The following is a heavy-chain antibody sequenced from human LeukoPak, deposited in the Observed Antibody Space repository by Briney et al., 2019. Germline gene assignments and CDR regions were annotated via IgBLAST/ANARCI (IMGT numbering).Heavy chain of an antibody. D-gene: IGHD3-10*01. Sequence: SETLSLTCTVSGGSISSYYWSWIRQPPGKGLEWIGYIYYSGSTNYNPSLKSRVTISVDTSKNQFSLKLSSVTAADTAVYYCARANRYYYGSGTQGYYYYYGMGVWGQGTTVTVSS. CDR3: ARANRYYYGSGTQGYYYYYGMGV. CDR2: IYYSGST. V-gene: IGHV4-59*01. CDR1: GGSISSYY. J-gene: IGHJ6*02.